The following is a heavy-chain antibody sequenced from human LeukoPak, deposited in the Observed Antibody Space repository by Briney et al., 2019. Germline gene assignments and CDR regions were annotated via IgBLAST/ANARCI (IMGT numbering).Heavy chain of an antibody. CDR2: ISSSSSYI. CDR3: ARGAAAGPIPFDY. D-gene: IGHD6-13*01. CDR1: GFTFSSYS. Sequence: GGSLRLSCAASGFTFSSYSMNWVRQAPGKGLEWVSSISSSSSYIYYADSVKGRFTISRDNAKNSLYLQMNSLRAEDTAVYYCARGAAAGPIPFDYWGQGTLVTVSS. V-gene: IGHV3-21*01. J-gene: IGHJ4*02.